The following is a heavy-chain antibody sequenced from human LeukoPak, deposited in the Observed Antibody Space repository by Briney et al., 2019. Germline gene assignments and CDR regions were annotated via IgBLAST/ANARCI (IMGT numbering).Heavy chain of an antibody. D-gene: IGHD1-26*01. Sequence: GESLKISCKGSGYSFTSYWVGWVRQMPGKGLEWMGIIYPGDSDTRYSPSFQGQVPISADKSISTAHLQWSSLKASDTAMYYCARTAGFWWELYRGEGQTHFDYWGQGTLVTVSS. CDR2: IYPGDSDT. J-gene: IGHJ4*02. CDR3: ARTAGFWWELYRGEGQTHFDY. CDR1: GYSFTSYW. V-gene: IGHV5-51*01.